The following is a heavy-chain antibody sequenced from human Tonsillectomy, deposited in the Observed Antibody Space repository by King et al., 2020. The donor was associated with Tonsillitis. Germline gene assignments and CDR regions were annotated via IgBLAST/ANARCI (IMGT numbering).Heavy chain of an antibody. CDR2: ISSNGGST. V-gene: IGHV3-64D*06. CDR1: GFTFSSYA. Sequence: VQLVESGGGLVQPGGSLRLSCSASGFTFSSYAMHWVRQAPGKGLEYVSAISSNGGSTYYADSVKGRFTISRDNSKNTLYLQMSSLWAEETADYYWVKGGYGSGSYYNSFDYWGQGALVTVSS. D-gene: IGHD3-10*01. CDR3: VKGGYGSGSYYNSFDY. J-gene: IGHJ4*02.